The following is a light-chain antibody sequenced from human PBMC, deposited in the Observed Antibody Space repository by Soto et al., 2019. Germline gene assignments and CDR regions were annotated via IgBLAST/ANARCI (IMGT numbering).Light chain of an antibody. J-gene: IGKJ5*01. V-gene: IGKV3-15*01. Sequence: EIVMTQSPATLSVSPGERATLSCRASQSVSSTLAWYQQKPGQAPRLLIYGASTRATGIPARFSGSGSGTEFTLTISSLQSEDSAVYYCQQRHMWPITFGQGTRLEIK. CDR1: QSVSST. CDR3: QQRHMWPIT. CDR2: GAS.